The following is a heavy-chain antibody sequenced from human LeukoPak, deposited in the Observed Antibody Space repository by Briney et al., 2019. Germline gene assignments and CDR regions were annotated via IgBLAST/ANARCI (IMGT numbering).Heavy chain of an antibody. CDR2: IYYSGST. CDR3: ARVDCSSTSCQNWFDP. Sequence: SETLSLTCTVSGGSISSGGYYWSWIRQHPGKGLEWIGYIYYSGSTYYNPSLKSRVTISVDTSKNQFSLKLSPVTAADTAVYYCARVDCSSTSCQNWFDPWGQGTLVTVSS. D-gene: IGHD2-2*01. CDR1: GGSISSGGYY. J-gene: IGHJ5*02. V-gene: IGHV4-31*03.